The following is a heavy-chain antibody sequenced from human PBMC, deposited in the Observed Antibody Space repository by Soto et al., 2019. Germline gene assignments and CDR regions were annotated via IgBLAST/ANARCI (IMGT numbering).Heavy chain of an antibody. Sequence: PSETLSLTCAVSGFSISSGYYWGWIRQPPGEGLEWIGSIYYSGSTNYNPSLKSRVTISVDTPNNQFSLKLSSVTAADTAVYYCARGGYWYYFDYWGQGTLVTVSS. CDR2: IYYSGST. CDR3: ARGGYWYYFDY. V-gene: IGHV4-38-2*01. J-gene: IGHJ4*02. D-gene: IGHD2-8*02. CDR1: GFSISSGYY.